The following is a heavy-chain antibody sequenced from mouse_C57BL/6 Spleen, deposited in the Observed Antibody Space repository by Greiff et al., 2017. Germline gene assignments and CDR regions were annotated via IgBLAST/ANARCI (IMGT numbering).Heavy chain of an antibody. J-gene: IGHJ1*03. CDR2: INPNNGGT. Sequence: VHVKQSGPELVKPGASVKIPCKASGYTFTDYNMDWVKQSHGKSLEWIGDINPNNGGTIYNQKFKGKATLTVDKSSSTAYMELRSLTSEDTAVYYCARSGGSSYVGYFDVWGTGTTVTVSS. D-gene: IGHD1-1*01. CDR3: ARSGGSSYVGYFDV. V-gene: IGHV1-18*01. CDR1: GYTFTDYN.